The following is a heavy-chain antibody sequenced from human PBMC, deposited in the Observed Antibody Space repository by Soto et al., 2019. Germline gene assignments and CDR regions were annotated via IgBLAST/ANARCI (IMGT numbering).Heavy chain of an antibody. CDR3: ARDDYVWGSYRSHYGMDV. D-gene: IGHD3-16*02. V-gene: IGHV3-33*01. CDR1: GFTFSSYG. CDR2: IWYDGSNK. Sequence: QVQLVESGGGVVQPGRSLRLSCAASGFTFSSYGMHWVRQAPGKGLEWVAVIWYDGSNKYYADSVKGRFTISRDNSKNTLYLQMNSLRAEDTAVYYWARDDYVWGSYRSHYGMDVWGQGTTVTVSS. J-gene: IGHJ6*02.